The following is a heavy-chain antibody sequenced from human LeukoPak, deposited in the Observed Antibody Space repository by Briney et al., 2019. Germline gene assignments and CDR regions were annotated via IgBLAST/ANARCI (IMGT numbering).Heavy chain of an antibody. CDR1: GFTFDDYA. D-gene: IGHD6-13*01. J-gene: IGHJ4*02. Sequence: GGSLRLSCAASGFTFDDYAMHWVRQAPGKGLEWVSLISWDGGSTHYADSVKGRFTISRDNAKNSLYLQMNSLRAEDTAVYYCARHEDSSSWYWVYWGQGTLVTVSS. CDR3: ARHEDSSSWYWVY. V-gene: IGHV3-43D*03. CDR2: ISWDGGST.